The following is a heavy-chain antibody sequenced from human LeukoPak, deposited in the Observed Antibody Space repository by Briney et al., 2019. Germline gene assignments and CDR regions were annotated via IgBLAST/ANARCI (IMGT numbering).Heavy chain of an antibody. V-gene: IGHV3-48*03. CDR2: ISSSGSTI. Sequence: GGSLRLSCAASGFTFSSYEMNWVRQAPGKGLEWVSYISSSGSTIYYADSVKGRFTISRDNAKNSLYLQMNSLRAEDTAVYYCARGSGALEWLLLVPPIDYWGQGTLVTVSS. J-gene: IGHJ4*02. CDR3: ARGSGALEWLLLVPPIDY. CDR1: GFTFSSYE. D-gene: IGHD3-3*01.